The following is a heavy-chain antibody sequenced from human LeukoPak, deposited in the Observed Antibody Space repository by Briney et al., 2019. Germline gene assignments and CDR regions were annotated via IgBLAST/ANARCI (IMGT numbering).Heavy chain of an antibody. CDR3: AREGIVAAGTLDY. CDR1: GFTFTNYP. V-gene: IGHV3-30-3*01. CDR2: ISYDGSNK. J-gene: IGHJ4*02. Sequence: GGSLRLSCAASGFTFTNYPMTWVRQAPGKGLEWVAVISYDGSNKYYADSVKGRFTISRDNSKNTLYLQMNSLRAEDTAVYYCAREGIVAAGTLDYWGQGTLVTVSS. D-gene: IGHD6-13*01.